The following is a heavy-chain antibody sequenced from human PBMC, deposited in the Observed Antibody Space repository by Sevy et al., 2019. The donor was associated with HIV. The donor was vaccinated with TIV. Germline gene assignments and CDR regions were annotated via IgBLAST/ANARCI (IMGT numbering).Heavy chain of an antibody. J-gene: IGHJ4*02. CDR1: GFTFSDYY. CDR3: ARDRRNYGGQYFHY. CDR2: MSSGTSYT. Sequence: GGSLRLSCAASGFTFSDYYMSWIRQAPGKGLEWVSYMSSGTSYTNYADSVKGRFTISRDNAKNSLYLQMNSLRAEDTAVYYCARDRRNYGGQYFHYWGQGTLVTVSS. V-gene: IGHV3-11*06. D-gene: IGHD1-7*01.